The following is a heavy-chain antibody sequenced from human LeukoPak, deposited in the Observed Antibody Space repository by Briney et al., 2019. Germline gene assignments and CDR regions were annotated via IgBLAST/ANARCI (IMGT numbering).Heavy chain of an antibody. CDR2: IYYSGST. D-gene: IGHD3-3*01. CDR3: AREAGSITIFGVRGGYFDY. J-gene: IGHJ4*02. V-gene: IGHV4-59*01. Sequence: SETLSLTCTVSGGSISSYYWSWIRQPPGRGLEWIGYIYYSGSTNYNPSLKSRVTISVDTSKNQFSLKLSSVTAADTAVYYCAREAGSITIFGVRGGYFDYWGQGTLVTVSS. CDR1: GGSISSYY.